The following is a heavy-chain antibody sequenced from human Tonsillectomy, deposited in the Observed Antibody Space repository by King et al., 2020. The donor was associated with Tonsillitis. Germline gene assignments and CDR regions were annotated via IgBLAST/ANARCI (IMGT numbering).Heavy chain of an antibody. J-gene: IGHJ3*01. V-gene: IGHV4-59*01. CDR1: GGSLSSYY. CDR3: ARSDYSGAFDV. Sequence: QLQESGPGLVKPSETLSLTCTVSGGSLSSYYWNWIRQSPGKGLEWIGYMSYSWSTDYNPSLKRRVAVSVDTSKNQFSLELTSVTAADTAVYYCARSDYSGAFDVWGQGTMVAVSS. D-gene: IGHD4-11*01. CDR2: MSYSWST.